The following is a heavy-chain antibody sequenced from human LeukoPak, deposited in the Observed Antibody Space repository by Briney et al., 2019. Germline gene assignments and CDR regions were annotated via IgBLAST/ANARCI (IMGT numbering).Heavy chain of an antibody. V-gene: IGHV3-43D*03. D-gene: IGHD6-13*01. CDR1: GFTFDDYA. CDR3: AKDARIAQTDMYYFDY. Sequence: GGSLRLSCAASGFTFDDYAMHWVRQAPGKGLQWVSLISWDGGSTYYADSTKGRFTISRDNSKNSLYLQMNSLRAEDTALYYCAKDARIAQTDMYYFDYWGQGTLVTVSS. J-gene: IGHJ4*02. CDR2: ISWDGGST.